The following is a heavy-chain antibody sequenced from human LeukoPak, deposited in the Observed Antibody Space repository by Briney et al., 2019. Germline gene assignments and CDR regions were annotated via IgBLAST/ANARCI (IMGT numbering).Heavy chain of an antibody. V-gene: IGHV3-66*01. D-gene: IGHD6-6*01. Sequence: GGSLRLSCAASGFTVSSNSMSWVRQAPGKGLEWVSVIYSGGSTSSADSVKGRFLISRDNVKNTLFLQMNSLRAEDTAIYYCARGRPFDYWGQGTLVTVSS. CDR2: IYSGGST. CDR3: ARGRPFDY. J-gene: IGHJ4*02. CDR1: GFTVSSNS.